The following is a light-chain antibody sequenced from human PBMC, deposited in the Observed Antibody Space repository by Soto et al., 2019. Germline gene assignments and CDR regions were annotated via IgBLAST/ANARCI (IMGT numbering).Light chain of an antibody. V-gene: IGKV4-1*01. CDR1: QSVLYSSNNKNY. CDR3: QQYYSTPWT. CDR2: WAS. Sequence: DIVMPQSPDSLAVSLGERATINCKSSQSVLYSSNNKNYLAWYQQKPGQPPKLLIYWASTRETGVPDRFSGSGSGTDFTLTSSSLQAEDGAVYYCQQYYSTPWTFGQGTKVEIK. J-gene: IGKJ1*01.